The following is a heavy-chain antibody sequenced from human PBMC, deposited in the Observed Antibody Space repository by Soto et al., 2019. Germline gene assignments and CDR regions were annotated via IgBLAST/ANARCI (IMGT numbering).Heavy chain of an antibody. CDR1: GFTFSNYG. CDR3: AKDEVSRKYYGHALAV. D-gene: IGHD2-8*01. J-gene: IGHJ6*02. V-gene: IGHV3-33*03. Sequence: QVQLVESGGGLVQPGRSLRLSCVVSGFTFSNYGMHWVRQAPGKGLEWVADIWYDGSGQRYAGSVQGRFTISRANSKNTLYLQINSLRVEDTAVYYCAKDEVSRKYYGHALAVWGQGTTVTVSS. CDR2: IWYDGSGQ.